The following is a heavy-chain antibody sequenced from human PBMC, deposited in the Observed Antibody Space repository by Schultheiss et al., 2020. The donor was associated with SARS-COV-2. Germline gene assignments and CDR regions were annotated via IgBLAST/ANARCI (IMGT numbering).Heavy chain of an antibody. J-gene: IGHJ4*02. V-gene: IGHV3-23*01. CDR2: ISGSGGST. D-gene: IGHD3-16*01. CDR3: ARDSAWRVMGVDY. Sequence: GGFLRLSCAASGFTFSSYGMHWVRQAPGKGLEWVAVISGSGGSTYYADSVKGRFTVSRDNSKNTLYLQMNSLRAEDTAVYYCARDSAWRVMGVDYWGQGTLVPVSS. CDR1: GFTFSSYG.